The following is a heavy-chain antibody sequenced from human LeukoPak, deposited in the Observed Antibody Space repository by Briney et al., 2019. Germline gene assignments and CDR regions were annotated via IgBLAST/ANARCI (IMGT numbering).Heavy chain of an antibody. J-gene: IGHJ4*02. CDR1: GFTFSSYA. V-gene: IGHV3-30-3*01. CDR3: ARDGGPGSGWSDFDY. D-gene: IGHD6-19*01. Sequence: PGGALRLSCAAPGFTFSSYAMHWGRQAPGKGLGGVAVISYDGSNKYYADSVKGRFTISRDNSKNTLYLQMNSLRAEDTAVYYCARDGGPGSGWSDFDYWGQGTLVTVSS. CDR2: ISYDGSNK.